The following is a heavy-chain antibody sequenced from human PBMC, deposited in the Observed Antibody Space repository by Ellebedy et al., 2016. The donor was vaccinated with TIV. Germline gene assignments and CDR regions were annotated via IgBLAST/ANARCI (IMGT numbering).Heavy chain of an antibody. Sequence: AASVKVSCKASGYTFTGYTMHWVRQAPGQGLEWMGWNNPNSGGTNFAQKFQGRVSMTRDTSISTVYMELSRLRSDDTAIYFCARVMATSYGYWGQGTLVTVSS. CDR1: GYTFTGYT. J-gene: IGHJ4*02. CDR3: ARVMATSYGY. V-gene: IGHV1-2*02. D-gene: IGHD5-24*01. CDR2: NNPNSGGT.